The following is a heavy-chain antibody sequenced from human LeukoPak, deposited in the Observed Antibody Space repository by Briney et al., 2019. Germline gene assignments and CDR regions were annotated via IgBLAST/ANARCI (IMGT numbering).Heavy chain of an antibody. CDR2: IKSKTDGGTT. V-gene: IGHV3-15*05. CDR3: TARRDYYDSGGYDY. J-gene: IGHJ4*02. CDR1: GFSFNNAW. D-gene: IGHD3-22*01. Sequence: GGSLRLSCAASGFSFNNAWMSWVRQAPGKGPEWDGRIKSKTDGGTTDYAAPVKGRFTISRDDSKTTLYLQMNNLKSDDTAVYYCTARRDYYDSGGYDYWGQGTLVTVSS.